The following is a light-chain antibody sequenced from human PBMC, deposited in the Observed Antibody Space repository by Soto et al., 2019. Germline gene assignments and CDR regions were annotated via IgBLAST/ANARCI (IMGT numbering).Light chain of an antibody. CDR3: QQRSNWPPAIT. CDR2: DAA. CDR1: QSVSSRY. J-gene: IGKJ5*01. V-gene: IGKV3-11*01. Sequence: EIVLTQSPGTLSLSPGERATLSCRASQSVSSRYLAWYQQKPGQAPRLLIYDAANRATGTPARFSGSGSGTDFTLTLSSLEPEDFAVYYCQQRSNWPPAITFGQGTRLEIK.